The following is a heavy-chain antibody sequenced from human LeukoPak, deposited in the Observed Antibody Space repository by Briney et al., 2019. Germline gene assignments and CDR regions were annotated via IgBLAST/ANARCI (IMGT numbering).Heavy chain of an antibody. CDR1: GGSISSYY. D-gene: IGHD6-6*01. CDR2: INHSGST. CDR3: ASTVIAARWFDP. J-gene: IGHJ5*02. Sequence: PSETLSLTCTVSGGSISSYYWSWIRQPAGKGLEWIGEINHSGSTNYNPSLKSRVTISVDTSKNQFSLKLSSVTAADTAVYYCASTVIAARWFDPWGQGTLVTVSS. V-gene: IGHV4-34*01.